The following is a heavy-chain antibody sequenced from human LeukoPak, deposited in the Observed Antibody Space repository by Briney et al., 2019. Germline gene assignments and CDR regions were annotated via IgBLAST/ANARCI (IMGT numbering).Heavy chain of an antibody. CDR1: EFTFSDYY. V-gene: IGHV3-11*01. CDR2: ISSSGSTI. CDR3: ATFRDGYNLNYFDY. Sequence: GGSLRLSWAASEFTFSDYYMSWISQAPGKGLEWDSYISSSGSTIYYADSVKGRFTISRDNAKNSLYLQMNSLRAEDTAVYYCATFRDGYNLNYFDYWGQGTLVTVSS. D-gene: IGHD5-24*01. J-gene: IGHJ4*02.